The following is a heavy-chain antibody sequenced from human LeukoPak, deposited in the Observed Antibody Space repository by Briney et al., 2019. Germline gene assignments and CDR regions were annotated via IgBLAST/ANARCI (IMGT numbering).Heavy chain of an antibody. CDR3: ARTGYSSSWYHYYYGMDV. V-gene: IGHV4-34*01. D-gene: IGHD6-13*01. CDR1: GGSFSGYY. J-gene: IGHJ6*04. Sequence: PSETLSLTCAVYGGSFSGYYWSWIRQPPGKGLEWIGEINHSGSTNYNPSLKSRVTISVDTSKNQFSLKLSSVTAADTAVYYCARTGYSSSWYHYYYGMDVWRKGTTVTVSS. CDR2: INHSGST.